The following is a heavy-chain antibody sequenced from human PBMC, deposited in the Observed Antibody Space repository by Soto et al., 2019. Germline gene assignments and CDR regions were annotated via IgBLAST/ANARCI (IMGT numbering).Heavy chain of an antibody. CDR2: VHYSGTT. CDR3: ARGTALIYGDYPGAGYFDF. CDR1: GGSVSSYD. Sequence: XATLSLTSTVSGGSVSSYDWRWIRQSPGRGLEWIGYVHYSGTTNYNPSLKSRVAMSLDSSKRQFSLTLNSVTAADTAVYYCARGTALIYGDYPGAGYFDFWGQGIQVTVSS. V-gene: IGHV4-59*02. J-gene: IGHJ4*02. D-gene: IGHD4-17*01.